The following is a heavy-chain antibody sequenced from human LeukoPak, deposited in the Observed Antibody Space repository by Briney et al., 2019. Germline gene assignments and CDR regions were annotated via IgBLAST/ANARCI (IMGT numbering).Heavy chain of an antibody. J-gene: IGHJ4*02. CDR2: ISRSGDTT. V-gene: IGHV3-23*01. Sequence: PGGSLRLSCAASGFTLSTYVMTWVRQAPGKGLEWVSSISRSGDTTYYGDSVKGRFTISRDNSKNTLYLQMNSLRGDDPAIYYCAKLVGATMTSDYWGQGILVTVS. CDR1: GFTLSTYV. CDR3: AKLVGATMTSDY. D-gene: IGHD1-26*01.